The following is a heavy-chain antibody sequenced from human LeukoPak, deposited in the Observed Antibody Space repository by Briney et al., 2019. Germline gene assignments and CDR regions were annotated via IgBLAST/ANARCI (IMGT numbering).Heavy chain of an antibody. Sequence: SETLPLTCTVSGGSISSYYWSWVRQPPGKGREWIGYIYYSGSTNYNPSLTSRVNISVEKTKKQFSLKLSSVTAADTAVYYCARGMYYDFWSGYYTHNWFDPWGQGTLVTVSS. CDR3: ARGMYYDFWSGYYTHNWFDP. CDR2: IYYSGST. V-gene: IGHV4-59*01. J-gene: IGHJ5*02. D-gene: IGHD3-3*01. CDR1: GGSISSYY.